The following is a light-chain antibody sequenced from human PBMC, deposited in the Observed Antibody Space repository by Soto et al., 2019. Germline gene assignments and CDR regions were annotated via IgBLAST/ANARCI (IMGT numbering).Light chain of an antibody. CDR3: QHFNSWPLL. J-gene: IGKJ1*01. Sequence: EIVMTQSPAMLSVSQGERATLSCRASKMVNNGLAWYQQKAGQPPRLLIYGASTRATGIPARFSGSGSGTEFTLTISSLQSEDFAVYYCQHFNSWPLLFGQGTKVEIK. CDR1: KMVNNG. CDR2: GAS. V-gene: IGKV3-15*01.